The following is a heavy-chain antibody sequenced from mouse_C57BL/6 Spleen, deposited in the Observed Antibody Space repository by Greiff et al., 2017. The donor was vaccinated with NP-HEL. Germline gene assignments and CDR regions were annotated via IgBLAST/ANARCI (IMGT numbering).Heavy chain of an antibody. V-gene: IGHV1-80*01. Sequence: VQLQQSGAELVKPGASVKISCKASGYAFSSYWMNWVKQRPGQGLEWIGQIYPGDGDTNYNGKFKGKATLTADKSSSTAYMQLSSLTSEDSAVYFCARVGSSGYNYFDYWGQGTTLTVSS. J-gene: IGHJ2*01. CDR1: GYAFSSYW. CDR3: ARVGSSGYNYFDY. D-gene: IGHD3-2*02. CDR2: IYPGDGDT.